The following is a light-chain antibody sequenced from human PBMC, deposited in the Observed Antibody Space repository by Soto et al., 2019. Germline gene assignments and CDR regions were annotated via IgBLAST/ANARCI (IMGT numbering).Light chain of an antibody. J-gene: IGLJ1*01. CDR3: SSXTDSSNYV. CDR2: QVT. Sequence: QSVLTQPASVSGSPGQSITISCTGTRGDLAIYNYVSWYQQQPGKAPKLMIYQVTNRPSGVSNRFSGSRSGNTASLTISGLQAEDEADYYCSSXTDSSNYVFGTGTKVTVL. CDR1: RGDLAIYNY. V-gene: IGLV2-14*01.